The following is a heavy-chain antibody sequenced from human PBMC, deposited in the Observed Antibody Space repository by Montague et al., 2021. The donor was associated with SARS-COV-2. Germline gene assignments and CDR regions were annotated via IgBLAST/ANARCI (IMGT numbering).Heavy chain of an antibody. D-gene: IGHD3-10*01. Sequence: SLRLSCAASGFTFRSYWMHWVRQVPGRGPVWVSRIRPDGTSTHYAASVKGRFIISRDNAKNTLPLEMTNLRVDDTAIYYCVRPLWFGDSDYYFEPWGQGTLVSVSS. CDR1: GFTFRSYW. CDR3: VRPLWFGDSDYYFEP. CDR2: IRPDGTST. J-gene: IGHJ4*02. V-gene: IGHV3-74*01.